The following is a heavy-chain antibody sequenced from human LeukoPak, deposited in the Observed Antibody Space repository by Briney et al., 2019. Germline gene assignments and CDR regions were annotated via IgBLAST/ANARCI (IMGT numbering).Heavy chain of an antibody. V-gene: IGHV4-30-4*08. Sequence: SRTLSLTCTVSGGSISSGDYYWSWIRQPPGKGLEWIGYIYYSGSTYYNPSLKSRVTISVDTSKNQFSLKLSSVTAADTAVYYCARVAIAAAGKDYWGQGTLVTVSS. CDR3: ARVAIAAAGKDY. CDR1: GGSISSGDYY. CDR2: IYYSGST. J-gene: IGHJ4*02. D-gene: IGHD6-13*01.